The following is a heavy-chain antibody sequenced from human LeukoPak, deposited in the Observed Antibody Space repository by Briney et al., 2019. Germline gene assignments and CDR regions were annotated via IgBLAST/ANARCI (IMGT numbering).Heavy chain of an antibody. V-gene: IGHV4-34*01. CDR1: GGSFSGYY. J-gene: IGHJ3*02. D-gene: IGHD1-7*01. Sequence: SETLSLTCAVYGGSFSGYYWSWIRQPPGKGLEWIGKINHSGSTNYNPSLKSRVTISVDTSKNQFSLKLSSVTAADTAVYYCARGCRSSGITGTTGAFDIWGQGTMVTVSS. CDR2: INHSGST. CDR3: ARGCRSSGITGTTGAFDI.